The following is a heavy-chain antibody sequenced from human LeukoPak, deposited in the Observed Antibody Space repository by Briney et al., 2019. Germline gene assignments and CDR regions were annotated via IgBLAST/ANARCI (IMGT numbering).Heavy chain of an antibody. CDR1: GVTVNSYF. J-gene: IGHJ4*02. CDR3: ARGRGGD. CDR2: ISSEGFT. D-gene: IGHD2-15*01. V-gene: IGHV3-53*01. Sequence: GGSLRHSCAASGVTVNSYFMGWVRRAPGKGLEWVSLISSEGFTYYADSVKGRFTISRDDSKNTLSLQMNSLRAEDTAFYYCARGRGGDWGQGALVTVPS.